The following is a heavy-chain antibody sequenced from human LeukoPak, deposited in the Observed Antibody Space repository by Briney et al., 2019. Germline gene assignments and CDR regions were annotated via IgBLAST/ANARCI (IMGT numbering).Heavy chain of an antibody. V-gene: IGHV1-2*02. D-gene: IGHD3-16*01. J-gene: IGHJ5*02. Sequence: ASVKVSCKASGYTFTGYNMHWVRQAPGQGLEWMGWMSPNSGDTKYPQKFQGRVTMTRVTSISTAYMELTGLTFDDTAVYYCASGLGRSWFDPWGQGTLVTVSS. CDR3: ASGLGRSWFDP. CDR2: MSPNSGDT. CDR1: GYTFTGYN.